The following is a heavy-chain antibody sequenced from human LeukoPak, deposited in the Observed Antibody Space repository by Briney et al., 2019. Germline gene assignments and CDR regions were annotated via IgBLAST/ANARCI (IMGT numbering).Heavy chain of an antibody. D-gene: IGHD3-10*01. Sequence: SETLSLTCTVSGGSISNYYWSWIRQPPGKGLEWIGYIYYSGSTNYNPSLKSRVTISVDTSQNQFSLKLSSVTAADTAVYYCARAQLLLWFGDHSGWFDPWGQGTLVTVSS. J-gene: IGHJ5*02. CDR3: ARAQLLLWFGDHSGWFDP. CDR1: GGSISNYY. CDR2: IYYSGST. V-gene: IGHV4-59*01.